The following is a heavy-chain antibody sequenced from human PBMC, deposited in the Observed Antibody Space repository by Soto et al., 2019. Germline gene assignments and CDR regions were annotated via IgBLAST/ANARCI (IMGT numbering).Heavy chain of an antibody. CDR3: ARDRAHLYESRGRMEY. D-gene: IGHD3-22*01. Sequence: QVQLQESGPGLVKPSQTLSLTCTVSGGSISSGDQYWTWIRQPPGKGLEWIGYIDHSGRAFYNPSLKSRLIISLDTSMNQFSLKLTSATAADTAVYYCARDRAHLYESRGRMEYWGRGILVTVPS. J-gene: IGHJ4*02. CDR2: IDHSGRA. V-gene: IGHV4-30-4*01. CDR1: GGSISSGDQY.